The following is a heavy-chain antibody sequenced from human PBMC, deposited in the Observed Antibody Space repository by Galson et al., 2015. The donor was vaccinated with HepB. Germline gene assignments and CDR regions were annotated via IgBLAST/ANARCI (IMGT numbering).Heavy chain of an antibody. V-gene: IGHV1-2*02. Sequence: SVKVSCKASGYTFTGYYMHWVRQAPGQGLEWMGWINPNSGGTNYAQKFQGRVTMTRDTSISTAYMELSRLRSGDTAVYYCARDTSAIFGVVIMANWFDPWGQGTLVTVSS. CDR1: GYTFTGYY. CDR3: ARDTSAIFGVVIMANWFDP. D-gene: IGHD3-3*01. CDR2: INPNSGGT. J-gene: IGHJ5*02.